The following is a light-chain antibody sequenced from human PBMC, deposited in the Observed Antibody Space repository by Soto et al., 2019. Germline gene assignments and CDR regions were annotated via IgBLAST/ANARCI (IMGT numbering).Light chain of an antibody. CDR1: QDISRY. J-gene: IGKJ4*01. CDR3: QQYDNLPLT. CDR2: DAS. Sequence: DIQMTQSPSSLSASVGDIVTITFQASQDISRYLNWYQHKPGKAPKLLIYDASNLETRVPSRFSGSGSGTDFTFTISSLQPEDFATYYCQQYDNLPLTFGGGTKVDNK. V-gene: IGKV1-33*01.